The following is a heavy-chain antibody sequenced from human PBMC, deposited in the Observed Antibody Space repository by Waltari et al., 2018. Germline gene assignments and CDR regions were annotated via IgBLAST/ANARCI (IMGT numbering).Heavy chain of an antibody. V-gene: IGHV3-30-3*01. CDR1: GFTFRNYA. Sequence: QVQLVESGGGVVQPGKSLRLSCAASGFTFRNYAMHWVRQAPGKGLEWVTVISSEGTYKSYAEPVKGRFTISRDNSKNTLFLQMNSLTTEDTALYYCASVAAADFDYWGQGTLVTVSS. D-gene: IGHD6-13*01. CDR3: ASVAAADFDY. J-gene: IGHJ4*02. CDR2: ISSEGTYK.